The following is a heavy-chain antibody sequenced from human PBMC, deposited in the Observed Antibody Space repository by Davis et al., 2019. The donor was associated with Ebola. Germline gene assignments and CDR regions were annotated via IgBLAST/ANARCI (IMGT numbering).Heavy chain of an antibody. Sequence: GESLKISCAASGFTFTNYAMHWVRQAPGKGLQWVSVVYNGGITYYEDSVKGRFSISRDNSKNTLYLQMKSLRAEDTAVYYCARGEHDSSNYSFDQWGPGTLVTVSS. V-gene: IGHV3-66*01. J-gene: IGHJ4*02. CDR2: VYNGGIT. CDR1: GFTFTNYA. D-gene: IGHD3-22*01. CDR3: ARGEHDSSNYSFDQ.